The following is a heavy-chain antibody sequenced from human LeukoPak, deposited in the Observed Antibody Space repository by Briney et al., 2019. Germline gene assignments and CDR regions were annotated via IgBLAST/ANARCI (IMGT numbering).Heavy chain of an antibody. CDR1: GFTFSSYG. D-gene: IGHD3-22*01. J-gene: IGHJ4*02. CDR3: ARDKVSSNYYDSSGYYYH. V-gene: IGHV3-33*01. CDR2: IWYDGSNK. Sequence: GGSLRLSCAASGFTFSSYGMHWVRQAPGKGLEWVALIWYDGSNKYYADSVKGRLTISRDNAKNSLYLQMNSLRAEDTAVYYCARDKVSSNYYDSSGYYYHWGQGTLVTVSS.